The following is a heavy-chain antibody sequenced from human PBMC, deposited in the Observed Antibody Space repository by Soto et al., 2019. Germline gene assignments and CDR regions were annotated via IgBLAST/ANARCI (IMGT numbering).Heavy chain of an antibody. CDR2: IVVGSGNT. CDR3: AADQYYYDSSGYYYGY. D-gene: IGHD3-22*01. CDR1: GFTFTSSA. J-gene: IGHJ4*02. Sequence: SVKVSCKASGFTFTSSAVQRVRQARGQRLEWIGWIVVGSGNTNYAQKFQERVTITRDMSTSTAYMELSSLRSEDTAVYYCAADQYYYDSSGYYYGYWGQGTLVTVSS. V-gene: IGHV1-58*01.